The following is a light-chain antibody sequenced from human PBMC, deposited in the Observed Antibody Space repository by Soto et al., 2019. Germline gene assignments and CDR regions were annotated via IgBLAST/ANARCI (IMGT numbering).Light chain of an antibody. CDR1: SSDVGGYNY. CDR3: SSYTSSSTLV. V-gene: IGLV2-14*01. J-gene: IGLJ2*01. CDR2: EVS. Sequence: QSVLTQPASVSGSPGQSITISCTGSSSDVGGYNYVSWYQQHPGKAPKLMIYEVSNRPSGISNRFSGSKSGNTASLTLSGLQAGDEADYYCSSYTSSSTLVFGGGTKLTVL.